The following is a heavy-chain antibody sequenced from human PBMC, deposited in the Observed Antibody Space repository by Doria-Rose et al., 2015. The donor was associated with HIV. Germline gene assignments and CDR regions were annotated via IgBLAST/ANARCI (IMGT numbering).Heavy chain of an antibody. CDR2: IFSDDER. CDR1: GVSLSSPGMG. Sequence: SGPVLVKPTETLTLTCTVSGVSLSSPGMGVSWIRQPPGQALEWLANIFSDDERSYNTSLKSRLTISRGTSKSQVVLTMTDMDPVDTATYYCARIKSSGWYHKYYFDFWGQGTLVIVSA. D-gene: IGHD6-13*01. V-gene: IGHV2-26*01. J-gene: IGHJ4*02. CDR3: ARIKSSGWYHKYYFDF.